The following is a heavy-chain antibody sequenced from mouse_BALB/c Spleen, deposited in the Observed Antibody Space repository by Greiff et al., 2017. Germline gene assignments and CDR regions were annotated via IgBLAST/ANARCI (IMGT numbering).Heavy chain of an antibody. CDR3: ARYGYDGFAY. Sequence: QVQLQQPGAELVKPGASVKLSCKASGYTFTSYWMHWVKQRPGQGLEWIGEIDPSDSYTNYNQKFKGKATLTVDKSSSTAYMQLSSLTSEDSAVYYCARYGYDGFAYWGQGTLVTVSA. J-gene: IGHJ3*01. CDR1: GYTFTSYW. CDR2: IDPSDSYT. D-gene: IGHD2-2*01. V-gene: IGHV1-69*02.